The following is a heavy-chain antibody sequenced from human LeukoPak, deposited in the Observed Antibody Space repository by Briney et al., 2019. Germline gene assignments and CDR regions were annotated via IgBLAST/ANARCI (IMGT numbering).Heavy chain of an antibody. CDR3: ARDSIPGYDSSGYMVAFDI. CDR2: IKQDGSDK. D-gene: IGHD3-22*01. Sequence: GGSLRLSCAASRFTFNNYWMTWVCHAPGKGLERVANIKQDGSDKYYVDSVKGRFTISRDNAKNSLYLQMNSLRAEDTAVYYCARDSIPGYDSSGYMVAFDIWGQGTMVTVSS. V-gene: IGHV3-7*05. J-gene: IGHJ3*02. CDR1: RFTFNNYW.